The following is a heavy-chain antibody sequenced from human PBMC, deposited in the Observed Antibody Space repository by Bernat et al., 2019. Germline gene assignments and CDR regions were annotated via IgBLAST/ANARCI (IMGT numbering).Heavy chain of an antibody. J-gene: IGHJ4*02. CDR2: IKPDGSDK. CDR1: GCTFTSYW. CDR3: ATYHPFHY. Sequence: EVQLVDSGGGLVEPGGSLRLTCAASGCTFTSYWRSWVRQDAGKGLGWVATIKPDGSDKYYVGSVKGRFTSSRANAENSLYLQMNSLRAEDTAVYYCATYHPFHYWGQGTLVTVSS. D-gene: IGHD1-14*01. V-gene: IGHV3-7*03.